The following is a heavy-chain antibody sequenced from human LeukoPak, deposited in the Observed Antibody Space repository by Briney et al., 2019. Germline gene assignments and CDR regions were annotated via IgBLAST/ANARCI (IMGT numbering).Heavy chain of an antibody. D-gene: IGHD3-22*01. Sequence: GGSLRLSCAASGFTFSSYAMHWVRQAPGKGLEWVAVISYDGSNKYYADSVKGRFTISRDNSKNTLYLQMNSLRAEDTAVYYCVKDGYYYDSSGYYGQTFDYWGQGTLVTVSS. CDR2: ISYDGSNK. J-gene: IGHJ4*02. CDR3: VKDGYYYDSSGYYGQTFDY. V-gene: IGHV3-30-3*01. CDR1: GFTFSSYA.